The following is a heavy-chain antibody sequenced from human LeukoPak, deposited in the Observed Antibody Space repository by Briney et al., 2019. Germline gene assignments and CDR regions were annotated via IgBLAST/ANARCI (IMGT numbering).Heavy chain of an antibody. Sequence: SQTLSLTCTVSGGSISSGGYYWSWIRQHPGKGLEWIGYIYYSGSAYYNPSLKSRVTISVDTSKNQFSLKLSSVTAADTAVYYCARDGPLDYYDSSGYAPSWGQGTLVTVSS. CDR3: ARDGPLDYYDSSGYAPS. J-gene: IGHJ4*02. V-gene: IGHV4-31*03. D-gene: IGHD3-22*01. CDR1: GGSISSGGYY. CDR2: IYYSGSA.